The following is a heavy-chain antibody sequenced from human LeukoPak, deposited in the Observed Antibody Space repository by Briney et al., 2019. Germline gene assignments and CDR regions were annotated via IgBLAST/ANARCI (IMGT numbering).Heavy chain of an antibody. Sequence: SQTLSLTCAVSGGSISSGDYYWSWIRQPPGKGLEWIGYIYYSGSTYYNPSLKSRVTISVDTSKNQFSLKLSSVTAADTAVYYCAGSVDTAMVTLDYWGQGTLVTVSS. J-gene: IGHJ4*02. CDR2: IYYSGST. V-gene: IGHV4-30-4*01. CDR1: GGSISSGDYY. D-gene: IGHD5-18*01. CDR3: AGSVDTAMVTLDY.